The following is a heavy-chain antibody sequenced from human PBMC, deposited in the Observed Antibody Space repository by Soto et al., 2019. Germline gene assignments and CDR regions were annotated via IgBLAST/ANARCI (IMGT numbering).Heavy chain of an antibody. CDR2: IYPGDSDT. J-gene: IGHJ4*02. D-gene: IGHD2-2*01. CDR1: GYSFTSYW. V-gene: IGHV5-51*01. CDR3: ALGGGYCSSTSCYGHSTDFDY. Sequence: GESLKISCKGSGYSFTSYWIGWVRQMPGKGLEWMGIIYPGDSDTRYSPSFQGQVTISANKSISTAYLQWSSLKASDTAMYYCALGGGYCSSTSCYGHSTDFDYWGQGTLVTISS.